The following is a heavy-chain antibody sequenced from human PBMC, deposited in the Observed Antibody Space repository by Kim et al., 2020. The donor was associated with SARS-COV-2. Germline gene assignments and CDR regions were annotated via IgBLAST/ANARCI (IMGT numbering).Heavy chain of an antibody. D-gene: IGHD1-26*01. V-gene: IGHV1-18*01. Sequence: QKLQGRGTMTTDTSTSTAYMELRSLRSDDTAVYYCARVPGRVGPYYFDYWGQGTLVTVSS. CDR3: ARVPGRVGPYYFDY. J-gene: IGHJ4*02.